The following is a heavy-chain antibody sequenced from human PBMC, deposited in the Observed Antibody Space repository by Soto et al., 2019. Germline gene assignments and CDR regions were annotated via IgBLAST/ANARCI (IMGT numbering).Heavy chain of an antibody. Sequence: EVHLLESGGDLVQPGGSLRLSCTASGLTVSTYAMSWVRQAPGKVLEWVSAIGGSGTGGRTYYADSVKGRFTISRDNSKNTVYLQMNSLRGDDTAVYYCAKSPGGLDGYNSDYYGMDVWGQGTTVTVSS. CDR2: IGGSGTGGRT. CDR1: GLTVSTYA. J-gene: IGHJ6*02. V-gene: IGHV3-23*01. D-gene: IGHD5-12*01. CDR3: AKSPGGLDGYNSDYYGMDV.